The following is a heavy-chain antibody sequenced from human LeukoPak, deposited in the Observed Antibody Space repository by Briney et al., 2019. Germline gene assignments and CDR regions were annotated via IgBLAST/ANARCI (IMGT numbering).Heavy chain of an antibody. CDR1: GGSISSYY. D-gene: IGHD2-2*01. CDR3: ARVEYCSSTSCYLPLYMDV. J-gene: IGHJ6*03. CDR2: IYYSGST. V-gene: IGHV4-59*01. Sequence: SETLSLTCTVSGGSISSYYWSWIRQPPGKGLEWIGYIYYSGSTNYNPSLKSRVTISVDTSKNQFSLKLSSVTAADTAVYYCARVEYCSSTSCYLPLYMDVWGKGTTVTVSS.